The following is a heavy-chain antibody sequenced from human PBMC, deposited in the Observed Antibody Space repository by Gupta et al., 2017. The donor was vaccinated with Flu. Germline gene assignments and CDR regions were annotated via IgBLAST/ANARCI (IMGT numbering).Heavy chain of an antibody. J-gene: IGHJ3*01. CDR3: ARCSLDKFAFDL. CDR2: STDRGEN. Sequence: GSIISSYGSWIRQTTGKGLEWIVHSTDRGENRYNPSLKSRVSISRHTSAHVLSLNLTSVTAADTAIYFCARCSLDKFAFDLWGQGTLITVSS. V-gene: IGHV4-59*08. CDR1: GSIISSY. D-gene: IGHD2-2*03.